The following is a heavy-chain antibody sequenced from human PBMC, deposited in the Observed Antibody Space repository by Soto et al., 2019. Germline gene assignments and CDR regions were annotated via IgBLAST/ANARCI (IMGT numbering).Heavy chain of an antibody. CDR1: GFTFSSYG. J-gene: IGHJ4*02. D-gene: IGHD3-10*01. CDR3: ARDYGSESYYPLGYFDY. V-gene: IGHV3-33*01. CDR2: IWYDGSNK. Sequence: QVQLVESGGGVVQPGRSLRLSCAASGFTFSSYGMHWVRQAPGKGLEWVAVIWYDGSNKYYADSVKGRFTISRDNSKNTLYLQMNSLRAEDTAVYYCARDYGSESYYPLGYFDYWGQGTLVTVSS.